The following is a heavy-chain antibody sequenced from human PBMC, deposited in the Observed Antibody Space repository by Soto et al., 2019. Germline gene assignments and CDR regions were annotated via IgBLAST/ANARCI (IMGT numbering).Heavy chain of an antibody. CDR2: ISYDGSNK. J-gene: IGHJ4*02. CDR3: AKDLSDYDFWSGYPDY. Sequence: GGSLRLSCAASGFTFSSYGMHWVRQAPGKGLEWVAVISYDGSNKYYADSVKGRFTISRDNSKNTLYLQMNSLRAEDTAVYYCAKDLSDYDFWSGYPDYWGQGTLVTVSS. D-gene: IGHD3-3*01. V-gene: IGHV3-30*18. CDR1: GFTFSSYG.